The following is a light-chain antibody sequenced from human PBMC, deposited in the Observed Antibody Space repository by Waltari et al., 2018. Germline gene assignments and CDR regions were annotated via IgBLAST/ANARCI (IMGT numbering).Light chain of an antibody. V-gene: IGLV4-69*02. Sequence: QLVLTQSPSASASLGASVKLTCTLDSGHSTNIVAWLQQHPEKGPRYLMKDNSDGSHTKGDDIPDRFSGSSSGAERYLTISSVQSEDEADYYCETGGHGTWVFGGGTKLTVL. CDR2: DNSDGSH. J-gene: IGLJ3*02. CDR1: SGHSTNI. CDR3: ETGGHGTWV.